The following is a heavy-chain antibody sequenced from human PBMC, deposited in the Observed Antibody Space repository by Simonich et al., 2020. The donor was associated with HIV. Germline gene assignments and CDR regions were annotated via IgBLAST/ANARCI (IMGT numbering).Heavy chain of an antibody. D-gene: IGHD4-17*01. J-gene: IGHJ4*02. CDR2: ICLSGRT. CDR3: YGDYGEYYFDH. V-gene: IGHV4-38-2*01. Sequence: QVQLQESGPGLVKPSETLSLTCAVSGYSISSGYYWGWIRQPPGKGLEWSGSICLSGRTYYTPSLKSRVTISVDTSKNQFSLKMSSLTAADTAVYYCYGDYGEYYFDHWSQGTLVTVSS. CDR1: GYSISSGYY.